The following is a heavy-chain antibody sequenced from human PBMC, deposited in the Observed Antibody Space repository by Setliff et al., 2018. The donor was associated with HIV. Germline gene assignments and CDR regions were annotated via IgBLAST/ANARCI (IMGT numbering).Heavy chain of an antibody. J-gene: IGHJ3*02. D-gene: IGHD1-26*01. Sequence: SETLSLTCSVSGGSISGDYYNWGWIRQPPGKGLEWIGTLHHSGTTYYNPSLMSRVTISVDTSKNLFSLKLSSATAADTAIYYCARLRRREGVFDIWGQGTMVTVSS. CDR3: ARLRRREGVFDI. V-gene: IGHV4-39*01. CDR2: LHHSGTT. CDR1: GGSISGDYYN.